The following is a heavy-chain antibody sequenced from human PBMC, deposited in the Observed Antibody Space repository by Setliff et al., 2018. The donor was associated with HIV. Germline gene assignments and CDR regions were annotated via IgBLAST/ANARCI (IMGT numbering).Heavy chain of an antibody. CDR2: IYHSGST. D-gene: IGHD6-13*01. CDR3: AGRIATAAYYFYY. Sequence: TLSLTCAVFGYSFSNGYYWGGIRQPPGKGPEWIGSIYHSGSTYYNPSLKSRVSLSVDTSKNQFSLELRSVTAADTAVYYCAGRIATAAYYFYYWGRGTLVTVSS. CDR1: GYSFSNGYY. J-gene: IGHJ4*02. V-gene: IGHV4-38-2*01.